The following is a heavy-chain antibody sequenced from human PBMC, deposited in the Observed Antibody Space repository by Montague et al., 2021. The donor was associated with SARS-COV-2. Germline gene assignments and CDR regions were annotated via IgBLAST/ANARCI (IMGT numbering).Heavy chain of an antibody. Sequence: SETLSLTCAVHGGSFSGYYWNWIRQRAGKGLEWIGEINHGGSTNXNPSLKNRLTISADTSKNQFSLKLTSVAATDTAVYYCARLRDGVVPSPILGIGPYFTYYYMDVWGKGTTVTVS. CDR3: ARLRDGVVPSPILGIGPYFTYYYMDV. D-gene: IGHD2-15*01. J-gene: IGHJ6*03. CDR2: INHGGST. V-gene: IGHV4-34*01. CDR1: GGSFSGYY.